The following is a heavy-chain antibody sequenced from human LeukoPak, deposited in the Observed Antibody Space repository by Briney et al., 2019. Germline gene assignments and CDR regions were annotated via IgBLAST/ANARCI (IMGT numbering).Heavy chain of an antibody. CDR2: INWNGGST. Sequence: GGSLRLSCAASGFTFDDYGMSWVRQAPGKGLEAGSGINWNGGSTGYADSVKGRFTISRDNAKNSLYLQMNSLRAEDTALYYCARGGAAESYFDYWGQGTLVTVSS. CDR1: GFTFDDYG. V-gene: IGHV3-20*04. J-gene: IGHJ4*02. CDR3: ARGGAAESYFDY. D-gene: IGHD6-25*01.